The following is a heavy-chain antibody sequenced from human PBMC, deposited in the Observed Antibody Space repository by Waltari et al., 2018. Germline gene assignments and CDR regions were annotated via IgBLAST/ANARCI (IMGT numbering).Heavy chain of an antibody. CDR2: INPSGGST. J-gene: IGHJ4*02. Sequence: QVQLVQSGAEVKKPGASVKVSCKASGYTFTSYYMHWVRQAPGQGLEWMGIINPSGGSTSYAQKCQGRVTMTRDTSISTAYMELSRLRSDDTAVYYCARVGGACGWCHWGQGTLVTVSS. D-gene: IGHD6-19*01. V-gene: IGHV1-46*01. CDR1: GYTFTSYY. CDR3: ARVGGACGWCH.